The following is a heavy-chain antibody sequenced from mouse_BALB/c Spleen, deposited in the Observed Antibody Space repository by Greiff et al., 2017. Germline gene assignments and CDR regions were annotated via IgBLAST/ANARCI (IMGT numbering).Heavy chain of an antibody. V-gene: IGHV1-14*01. CDR3: AIISFAY. Sequence: EVQLVESGPELVKPGASVKMSCKASGYTFTSYVMHWVKQKPGQGLEWIGYINPYNDGTKYNEKFKGKATLTSDKSSSTAYMELSSLTSEDSAVYYCAIISFAYWGQGTLVTVSA. CDR2: INPYNDGT. CDR1: GYTFTSYV. J-gene: IGHJ3*01.